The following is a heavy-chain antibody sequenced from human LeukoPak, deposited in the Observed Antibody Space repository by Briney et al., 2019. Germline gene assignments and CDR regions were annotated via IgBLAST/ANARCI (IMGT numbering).Heavy chain of an antibody. CDR3: ARDGFGMVRGVIIP. V-gene: IGHV4-38-2*02. CDR2: IYHSGST. D-gene: IGHD3-10*01. CDR1: GYSISSGYY. J-gene: IGHJ5*02. Sequence: PSETLSLTCTVSGYSISSGYYWGWIRQPPGKGLEWIGSIYHSGSTYYNPSLKSRVTISVDTSKNQFSLKLSSVTAADTAVYYCARDGFGMVRGVIIPWGQGTLVTVSS.